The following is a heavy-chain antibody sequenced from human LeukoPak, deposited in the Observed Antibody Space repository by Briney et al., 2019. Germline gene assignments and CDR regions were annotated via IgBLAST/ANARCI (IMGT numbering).Heavy chain of an antibody. CDR2: IYHSGST. CDR3: ARSPVRCSSTTCFGFYFDY. J-gene: IGHJ4*02. CDR1: SYSISSGYY. V-gene: IGHV4-38-2*02. Sequence: SETLSLTCTVSSYSISSGYYWGWIRQPPGKGLEWIGSIYHSGSTYYNPSLKSRVTISVDTSKNRFSLKLSSVTAADTAVYYCARSPVRCSSTTCFGFYFDYWGQGTLVTVSS. D-gene: IGHD2-2*01.